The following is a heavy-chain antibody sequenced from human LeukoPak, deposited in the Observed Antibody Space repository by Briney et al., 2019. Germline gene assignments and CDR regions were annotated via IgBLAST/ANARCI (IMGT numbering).Heavy chain of an antibody. D-gene: IGHD3-10*01. CDR3: ARVGARGYGSGSYFNYYYYGMDV. J-gene: IGHJ6*04. V-gene: IGHV3-33*01. CDR1: GFTFSSYG. Sequence: GGSLRLSCAASGFTFSSYGMHWVRQAPGKGLEWVAVIWYDGGNKYYADSVKGRFTISRDNSKNTLYLQMNSLRAEDTAVYYCARVGARGYGSGSYFNYYYYGMDVWGKGTTVTVSS. CDR2: IWYDGGNK.